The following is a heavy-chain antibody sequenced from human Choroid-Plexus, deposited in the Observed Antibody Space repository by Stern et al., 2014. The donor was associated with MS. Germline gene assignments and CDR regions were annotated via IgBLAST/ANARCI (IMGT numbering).Heavy chain of an antibody. CDR3: ARVHSGYDWFDY. J-gene: IGHJ4*02. CDR1: GASISNTNW. V-gene: IGHV4-4*02. CDR2: IHHSGTT. D-gene: IGHD5-12*01. Sequence: VQLVESGPGLVKPSGTLSLTCDVSGASISNTNWWGWVRQPPAMGLEWIGEIHHSGTTNFKSSLKSRGPMSVDKSKNQFALELKSVTAADTAVYFCARVHSGYDWFDYWGQGIRVTVSS.